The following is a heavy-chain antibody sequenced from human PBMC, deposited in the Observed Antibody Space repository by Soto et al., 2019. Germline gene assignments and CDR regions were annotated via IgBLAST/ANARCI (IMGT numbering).Heavy chain of an antibody. V-gene: IGHV4-31*03. Sequence: PSETLSLTCTVSGGSISSGGYYWSWIRQHPGKGLEWIGYIYYSGSTYYNPSLKSRVTISVDTSKNQFSLKLSSVTAADTAVYYGARDSAGTGLGWGDWFDPWGQGTLVTVSS. CDR2: IYYSGST. CDR1: GGSISSGGYY. J-gene: IGHJ5*02. D-gene: IGHD3-16*01. CDR3: ARDSAGTGLGWGDWFDP.